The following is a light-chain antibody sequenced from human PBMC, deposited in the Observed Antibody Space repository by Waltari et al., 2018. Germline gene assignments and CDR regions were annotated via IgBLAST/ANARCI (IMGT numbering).Light chain of an antibody. V-gene: IGLV2-14*01. CDR2: EVS. CDR3: SSYTTSSAPGV. Sequence: QSALTQPASVSGSPGQSITISCSGTDSAVGAYDSVSWYQQHPGKAPHLIIYEVSNRPSGISNRFSASKSGNTASLTISGLQAEDEADYYCSSYTTSSAPGVFGTGTRVTVL. CDR1: DSAVGAYDS. J-gene: IGLJ1*01.